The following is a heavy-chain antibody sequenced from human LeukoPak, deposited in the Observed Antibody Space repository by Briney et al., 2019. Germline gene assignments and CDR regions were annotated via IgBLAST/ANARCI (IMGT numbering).Heavy chain of an antibody. CDR1: GFTFSSFD. Sequence: PGGSLRLSCAASGFTFSSFDMHWVRHPTGQGLEWVSTIGTASDTYYPGSVEGRFTLSRDNAKNSLYLQVNSLTAGDTAVYYCARGPPRGKYYYMDVWGKGTTVTVSS. V-gene: IGHV3-13*01. J-gene: IGHJ6*03. CDR2: IGTASDT. D-gene: IGHD1-1*01. CDR3: ARGPPRGKYYYMDV.